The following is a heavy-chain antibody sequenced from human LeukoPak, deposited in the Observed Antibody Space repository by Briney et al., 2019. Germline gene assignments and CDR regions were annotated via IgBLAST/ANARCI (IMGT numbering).Heavy chain of an antibody. Sequence: PGVSLRLSCAPSGIAFSSYGMHWVRQAPGKGLEWVAIISYDGSNKYYADSVKGRFTISRDNSKNTLYLQMSSLRAEDTAVYYCATDLVPATAHEYYYYGMDVWGQGTTVTVSS. CDR3: ATDLVPATAHEYYYYGMDV. V-gene: IGHV3-30*03. D-gene: IGHD2-2*01. J-gene: IGHJ6*02. CDR2: ISYDGSNK. CDR1: GIAFSSYG.